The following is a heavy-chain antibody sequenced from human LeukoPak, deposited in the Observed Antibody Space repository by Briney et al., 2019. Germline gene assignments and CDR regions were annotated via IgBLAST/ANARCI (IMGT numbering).Heavy chain of an antibody. J-gene: IGHJ3*02. CDR3: AREDYYDSQSGAFDI. Sequence: PGGSLRLSCAASGFTFSSYWMSWVRQAPGRGLEWVANIKQDGSEKYYVDSVKGRFTISRDNAKNSLYLQINSLRAEDTAVYYCAREDYYDSQSGAFDIWGQGTMVTVSS. CDR1: GFTFSSYW. V-gene: IGHV3-7*01. CDR2: IKQDGSEK. D-gene: IGHD3-22*01.